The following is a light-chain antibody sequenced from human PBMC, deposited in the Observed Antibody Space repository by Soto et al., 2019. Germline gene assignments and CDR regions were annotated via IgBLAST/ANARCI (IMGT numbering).Light chain of an antibody. V-gene: IGKV1-9*01. CDR2: AAS. CDR1: QGISSY. Sequence: DIQMTQSPSILSASVGDRVTITCRASQGISSYLAWYQQKPGRAPKLLIYAASTLQSGVPSRFSGSGSGTDFTLTISSLQPEDFAVYYCQQYRMFGQGTKVDIK. J-gene: IGKJ1*01. CDR3: QQYRM.